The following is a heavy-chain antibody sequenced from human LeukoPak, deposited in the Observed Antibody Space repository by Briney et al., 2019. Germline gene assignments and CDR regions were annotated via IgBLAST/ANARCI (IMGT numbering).Heavy chain of an antibody. CDR3: PRNYDFWSGYLQAFDY. J-gene: IGHJ4*02. CDR1: GFTVSSNY. Sequence: GGSLRLSXAASGFTVSSNYMSWVRQAPGKGLEWVSVIYSGGSTYYADSVKGRFTISRDNSKNTLYLQMNSLRAEDTAVYYCPRNYDFWSGYLQAFDYWGQGTLVTVSS. D-gene: IGHD3-3*01. CDR2: IYSGGST. V-gene: IGHV3-66*02.